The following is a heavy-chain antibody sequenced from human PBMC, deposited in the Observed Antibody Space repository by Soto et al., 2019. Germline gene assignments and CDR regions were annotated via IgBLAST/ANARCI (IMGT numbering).Heavy chain of an antibody. CDR2: IKAYSGNT. CDR1: GYTFPTST. J-gene: IGHJ4*02. CDR3: AIADYGDDDY. Sequence: QLQLVQSGAEAKNPGASVKVSCKASGYTFPTSTIIWVRQAPGQGLEWMGWIKAYSGNTNYAQKLQGRVTMTTDTSTNTAYMELRSLTTDDTAIYYCAIADYGDDDYWGQGTLVTVSS. V-gene: IGHV1-18*01. D-gene: IGHD4-17*01.